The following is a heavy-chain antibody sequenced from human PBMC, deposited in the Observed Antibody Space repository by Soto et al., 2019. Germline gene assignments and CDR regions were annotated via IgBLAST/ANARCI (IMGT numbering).Heavy chain of an antibody. CDR2: INHSGST. CDR1: GGSFSVYY. Sequence: SATLSLTCSVYGGSFSVYYWSWLRQPPGKGLEWIGEINHSGSTNYNPSLKSRVTIPVDTSKNQFSLKLSSVTAADTAVYYCARVFSYGYVFAPPHWFDPLGQGTLVTVSS. D-gene: IGHD5-18*01. V-gene: IGHV4-34*01. CDR3: ARVFSYGYVFAPPHWFDP. J-gene: IGHJ5*02.